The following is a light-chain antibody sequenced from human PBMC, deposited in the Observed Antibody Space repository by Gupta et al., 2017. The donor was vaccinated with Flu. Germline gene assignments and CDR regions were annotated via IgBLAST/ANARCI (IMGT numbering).Light chain of an antibody. CDR1: SLRSYY. V-gene: IGLV3-19*01. J-gene: IGLJ1*01. CDR2: GKN. CDR3: NSRDSSGNHLDV. Sequence: SSELTQDPAVSVALGQTVRITCQGDSLRSYYASWYQQKPGQAPVLVIYGKNNRPSGIPDRFSGSSSRNTAALTITGAQAEEEADYYCNSRDSSGNHLDVFGTGTKVTVL.